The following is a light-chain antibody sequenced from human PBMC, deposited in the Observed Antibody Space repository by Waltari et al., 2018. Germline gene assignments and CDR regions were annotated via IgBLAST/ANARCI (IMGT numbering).Light chain of an antibody. CDR2: DTS. J-gene: IGKJ1*01. V-gene: IGKV3-20*01. Sequence: EIVLTQSPGTLSLSPGERATLACRASQSAGRSLAWYQQKPGQAPRLLIYDTSRRATGIPDRFSGSGSVTDFSLTISRLEPEDFAVYYCQHYLRLPATFGQGTKVEI. CDR1: QSAGRS. CDR3: QHYLRLPAT.